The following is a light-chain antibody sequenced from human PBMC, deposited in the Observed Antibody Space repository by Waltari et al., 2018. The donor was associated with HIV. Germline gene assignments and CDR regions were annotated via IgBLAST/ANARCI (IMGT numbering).Light chain of an antibody. CDR2: DAS. Sequence: EIVLTQSPATLSLSPGERAPLSCRASQSVSTYLAWYQQRPGQAPRLLIYDASSRATGIPARFSGSGSGTDFTRTISSLEPADFAVYYCQQRSDWPRSTFGGGTKVEIK. V-gene: IGKV3-11*01. CDR1: QSVSTY. CDR3: QQRSDWPRST. J-gene: IGKJ4*01.